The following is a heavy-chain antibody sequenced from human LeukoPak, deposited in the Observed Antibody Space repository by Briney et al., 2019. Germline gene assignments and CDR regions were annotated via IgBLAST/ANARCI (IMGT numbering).Heavy chain of an antibody. V-gene: IGHV3-15*01. J-gene: IGHJ5*02. CDR3: TTDIPLTFGGAIVH. D-gene: IGHD3-16*01. Sequence: GGSLRLSCAASGFTFSNLWMTWVRQAPGKGLEWVGRIKSKVDGETTDYAAPVKGRFTISRDDSKNTLYVQMNSLKIDDTAVYYCTTDIPLTFGGAIVHWGQGALVTVSS. CDR2: IKSKVDGETT. CDR1: GFTFSNLW.